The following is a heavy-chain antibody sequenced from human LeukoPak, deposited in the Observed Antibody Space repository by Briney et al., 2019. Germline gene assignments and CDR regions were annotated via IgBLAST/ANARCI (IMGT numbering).Heavy chain of an antibody. V-gene: IGHV4-39*07. D-gene: IGHD6-13*01. Sequence: PSETLSLTCTVSGGSISSSSYHWGWIRQPPGKGLEWIGSIYYSGSTYYNPSLKSRVTISVDTSKNQFSLKLSSVTAADTAVYYCARGVYYYYYMDVWGKGTTVTISS. CDR1: GGSISSSSYH. CDR3: ARGVYYYYYMDV. J-gene: IGHJ6*03. CDR2: IYYSGST.